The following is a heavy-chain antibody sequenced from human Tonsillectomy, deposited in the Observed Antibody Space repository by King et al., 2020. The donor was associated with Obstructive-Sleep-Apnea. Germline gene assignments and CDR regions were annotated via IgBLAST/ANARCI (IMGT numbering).Heavy chain of an antibody. D-gene: IGHD4-17*01. CDR3: ARASYGDSHHWYFDL. CDR1: GFTVSSNY. Sequence: VQLVESGGGLVQPGGSLRLSCAASGFTVSSNYLSGVRQAPGKGLEWGSFFYSGGSTDHADPVKGRFTKSRHNSKNTLYLQMNSPRAEDTAVYYCARASYGDSHHWYFDLWGRGTLVTVSS. V-gene: IGHV3-53*04. J-gene: IGHJ2*01. CDR2: FYSGGST.